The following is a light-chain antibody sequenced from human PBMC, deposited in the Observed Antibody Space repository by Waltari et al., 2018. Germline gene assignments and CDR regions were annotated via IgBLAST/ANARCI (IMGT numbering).Light chain of an antibody. V-gene: IGKV1-5*03. CDR3: QQYKSYSRT. J-gene: IGKJ1*01. Sequence: DIQMTQSPSTLAASVGDRVTSTCRASQSISGWLAWYQQIPGKAPKLLICKASSLESGVPSRFSVSGSGTEFTLTISSRQPDDFATYYCQQYKSYSRTFGQGTKVELK. CDR1: QSISGW. CDR2: KAS.